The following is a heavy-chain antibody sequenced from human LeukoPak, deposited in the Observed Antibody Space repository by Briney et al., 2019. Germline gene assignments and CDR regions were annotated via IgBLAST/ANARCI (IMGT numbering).Heavy chain of an antibody. V-gene: IGHV4-34*01. CDR1: GGSFSGYY. J-gene: IGHJ4*02. CDR3: ARHRTRGYSYGSRYFDY. CDR2: INHSGST. D-gene: IGHD5-18*01. Sequence: PSETLSLTCAVYGGSFSGYYWSWIRQPPGKGLEWIGEINHSGSTNYNPSLKSRVTISVDTSKNQFSLKLSSVTAADTAVYYCARHRTRGYSYGSRYFDYWGQGTLVTVSS.